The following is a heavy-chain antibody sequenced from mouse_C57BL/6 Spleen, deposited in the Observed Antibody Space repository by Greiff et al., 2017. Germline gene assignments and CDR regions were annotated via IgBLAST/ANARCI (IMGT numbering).Heavy chain of an antibody. J-gene: IGHJ2*01. CDR3: ARGSYDGYY. CDR1: GYAFSSSW. Sequence: QVQLQQSGPELVKPGASVKISCKASGYAFSSSWMNWVKQRPGKGLEWIGRIYPGDGDTNYNGKFKGKATLTADKSSSTAYMQLSSLTSEDSAVYFCARGSYDGYYWGQGTTLTVSS. V-gene: IGHV1-82*01. CDR2: IYPGDGDT. D-gene: IGHD2-3*01.